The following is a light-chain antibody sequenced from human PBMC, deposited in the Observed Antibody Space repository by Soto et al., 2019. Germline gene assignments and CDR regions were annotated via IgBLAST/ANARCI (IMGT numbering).Light chain of an antibody. CDR1: QNIAFY. CDR2: SAS. CDR3: QHSYSTPFA. J-gene: IGKJ3*01. Sequence: DIQMTQSPSSLSASVGDRVTITCRASQNIAFYLNWYQQKPGRAPKLLIYSASSLQSAVPSRFSGSGSGTDFTLTINSLQPEDFATYYWQHSYSTPFAFGPGTRVDIK. V-gene: IGKV1-39*01.